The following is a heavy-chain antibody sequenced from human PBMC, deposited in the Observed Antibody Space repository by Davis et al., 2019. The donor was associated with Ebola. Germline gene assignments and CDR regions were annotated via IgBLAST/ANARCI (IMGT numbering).Heavy chain of an antibody. CDR1: GGSISSSSYY. CDR2: IYYSGST. CDR3: ARLSSLLLRGFDY. D-gene: IGHD3-22*01. Sequence: SETLSLTCTVSGGSISSSSYYWGWIRQPPGKGLEWIGSIYYSGSTYYNPSLKSRVTISVDTSKNQFSLKLSSVTAADTAVYYCARLSSLLLRGFDYWGQGTLVTVSS. J-gene: IGHJ4*02. V-gene: IGHV4-39*01.